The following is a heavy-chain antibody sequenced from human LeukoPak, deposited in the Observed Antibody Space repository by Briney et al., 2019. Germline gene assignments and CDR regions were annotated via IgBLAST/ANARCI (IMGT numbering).Heavy chain of an antibody. J-gene: IGHJ4*02. V-gene: IGHV4-38-2*02. D-gene: IGHD6-13*01. CDR3: ARDVGIAAAYDY. CDR1: SYSISSGYY. Sequence: KPSETLSLTCAVSSYSISSGYYWGWIRQPPGKGLEWIGSIYHSGSTYYNPSLKSRVTISVDTSKNQFSLKLSSVTAADTAVYYCARDVGIAAAYDYWGQGTLVTVSS. CDR2: IYHSGST.